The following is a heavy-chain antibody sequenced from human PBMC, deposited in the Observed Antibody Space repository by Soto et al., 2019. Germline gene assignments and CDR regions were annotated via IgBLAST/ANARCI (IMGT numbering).Heavy chain of an antibody. D-gene: IGHD1-26*01. CDR3: AKEVGARGGPI. V-gene: IGHV3-23*01. Sequence: EVQVLESGGGLVQPGGSLRLSCAASGFTFRSYDMSWVRQAPGKGLEWVSAISGSGGSTYYADSVKGRFTISRDNSKNTLYLQMNSLRAEDTAVYYCAKEVGARGGPIWGQGTMVTVSS. CDR1: GFTFRSYD. CDR2: ISGSGGST. J-gene: IGHJ3*02.